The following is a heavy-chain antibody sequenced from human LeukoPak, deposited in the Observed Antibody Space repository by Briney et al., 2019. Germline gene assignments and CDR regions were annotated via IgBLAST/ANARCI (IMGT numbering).Heavy chain of an antibody. CDR1: GFIFTSYW. J-gene: IGHJ3*02. V-gene: IGHV3-7*01. CDR2: IKQDGSEK. Sequence: GGSLRLSCVGSGFIFTSYWMIWARQAPGKGLEWVANIKQDGSEKQYVDSVRGRFTISRDNAKNSLYLQRSDLRAEDTAVYYCARDQDHHVSGNAYDASDIWGQGTMVTVSS. D-gene: IGHD3-10*01. CDR3: ARDQDHHVSGNAYDASDI.